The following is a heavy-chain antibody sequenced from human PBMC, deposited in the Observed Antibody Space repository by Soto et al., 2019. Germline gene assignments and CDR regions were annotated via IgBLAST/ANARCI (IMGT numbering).Heavy chain of an antibody. J-gene: IGHJ5*02. V-gene: IGHV4-34*01. Sequence: QVQLQQWGAGLLKPSETLSLTCAVYGGSFSGYYWSWIRQPPGKGLEWIGEINHSGSTNYNPSLKRRVTISVDTSKNQFSLKLSSVTAADTAVYYCARGHLWVITMVRGRSTGWFDPWGQGTLVTVSS. D-gene: IGHD3-10*01. CDR2: INHSGST. CDR1: GGSFSGYY. CDR3: ARGHLWVITMVRGRSTGWFDP.